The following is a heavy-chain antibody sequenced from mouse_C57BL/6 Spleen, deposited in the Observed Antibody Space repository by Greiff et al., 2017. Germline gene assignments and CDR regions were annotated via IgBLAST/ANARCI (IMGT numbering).Heavy chain of an antibody. Sequence: QVQLQQPGAELVKPGASVKLCCKASGYTFTSYWMHWVKQRPGQGLEWIGMIHPNSGSTNYNEKFKSKATLTVDKSSSTAYMQLSSLTSEDSAVYYCARDYYGSSYEGFAYWGQGTLVTVSA. V-gene: IGHV1-64*01. D-gene: IGHD1-1*01. CDR2: IHPNSGST. J-gene: IGHJ3*01. CDR1: GYTFTSYW. CDR3: ARDYYGSSYEGFAY.